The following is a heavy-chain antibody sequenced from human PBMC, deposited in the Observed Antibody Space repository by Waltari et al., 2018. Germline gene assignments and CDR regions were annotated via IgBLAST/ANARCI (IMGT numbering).Heavy chain of an antibody. CDR2: ISPYTGKT. V-gene: IGHV1-18*01. J-gene: IGHJ4*02. CDR3: AGEAVAWMDGDS. Sequence: QVQLVQSGGEVKNPGASVKVSCTASGYTFTSFGISWVRQAPGKGLEWMGWISPYTGKTKNAQKVQDRVAMTTDTFTSTADMEVWRLDFDGTGVYYCAGEAVAWMDGDSWGQGSLVTVSS. CDR1: GYTFTSFG. D-gene: IGHD6-19*01.